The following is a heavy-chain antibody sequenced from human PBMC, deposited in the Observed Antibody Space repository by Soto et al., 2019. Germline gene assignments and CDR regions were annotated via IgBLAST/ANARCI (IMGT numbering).Heavy chain of an antibody. Sequence: PGGSLRLSCAASGFTFDDYAMHWVRQAPGKGLEWVSGISWNSGSIGYADSVKGRFTISRDNAKNSLYLQMNSLRAEDTALYYCAKGREDLFDYWGQGTLVTVSS. CDR3: AKGREDLFDY. CDR1: GFTFDDYA. V-gene: IGHV3-9*01. D-gene: IGHD1-26*01. CDR2: ISWNSGSI. J-gene: IGHJ4*02.